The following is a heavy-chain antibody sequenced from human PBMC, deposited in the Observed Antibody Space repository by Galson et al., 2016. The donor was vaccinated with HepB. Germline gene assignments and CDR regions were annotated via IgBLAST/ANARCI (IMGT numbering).Heavy chain of an antibody. CDR2: LSTSRGNT. CDR1: NYTFTNSG. Sequence: SMQASFKASNYTFTNSGISCVRQASGQGVEWRGRLSTSRGNTSYAQKFPGRVTMTTDASTSTAYMELGSLTSGDTAVYYCARDWDFSGTIGHNVFEKWGQGTMITVSS. V-gene: IGHV1-18*01. J-gene: IGHJ3*02. D-gene: IGHD2-2*01. CDR3: ARDWDFSGTIGHNVFEK.